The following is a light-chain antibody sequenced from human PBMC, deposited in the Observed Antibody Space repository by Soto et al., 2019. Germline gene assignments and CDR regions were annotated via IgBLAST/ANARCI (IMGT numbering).Light chain of an antibody. Sequence: QSALTQPASVSGSPGQSITISCTGTSSDVGGYNYVSWYHLHPGKAPKLMIYAVSNRTSGVSNRFSGSKSGNTAALTIPGLQAEDEADYYCSSYTSSSTLPYGVGTGTKVTV. J-gene: IGLJ1*01. CDR3: SSYTSSSTLPYG. CDR2: AVS. V-gene: IGLV2-14*01. CDR1: SSDVGGYNY.